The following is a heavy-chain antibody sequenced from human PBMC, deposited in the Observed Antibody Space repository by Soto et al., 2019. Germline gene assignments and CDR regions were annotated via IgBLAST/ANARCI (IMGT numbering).Heavy chain of an antibody. CDR1: GFTFSSYG. V-gene: IGHV3-33*01. Sequence: QVQLVESGGGVVQPGRSLRLSCAASGFTFSSYGMHWVRQAPGKGLEWVAVIWYDGSNKYYADSVKGRFTISRDNSKNXXYLQMNSLRAEDTAVYYCARDPLFEGIGELFTFDYWGQGTLVTVSS. CDR3: ARDPLFEGIGELFTFDY. J-gene: IGHJ4*02. D-gene: IGHD3-10*01. CDR2: IWYDGSNK.